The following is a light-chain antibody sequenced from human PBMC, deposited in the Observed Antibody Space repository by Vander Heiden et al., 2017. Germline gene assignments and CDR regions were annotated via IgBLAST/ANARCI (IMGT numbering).Light chain of an antibody. V-gene: IGKV1-13*02. CDR1: QGISSA. Sequence: AIQLTQSPTSLSASVGDRVTITCRASQGISSALAWYQQKPGKAPKLLIYDASTLESGVPSRFSGYGSGTDFALTISSLQPEDFATYYCQQVNSYPKTFGGGTKVEIK. CDR3: QQVNSYPKT. CDR2: DAS. J-gene: IGKJ4*01.